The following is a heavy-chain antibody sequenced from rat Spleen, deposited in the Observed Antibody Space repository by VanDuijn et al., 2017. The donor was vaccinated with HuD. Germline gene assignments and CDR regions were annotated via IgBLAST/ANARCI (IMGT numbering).Heavy chain of an antibody. Sequence: EVQLVESGGGLVQPGRSLKLSCVASGFTFSNYWMTWIRQAPGKGLEWVASITGNGGHTYYGDSVKGRFTISRDNAKSTLYLQMDSLRSEDTATYYCARQPHLLQWSPFDYWGQGVMVTVSS. CDR2: ITGNGGHT. V-gene: IGHV5-31*01. J-gene: IGHJ2*01. CDR1: GFTFSNYW. D-gene: IGHD1-1*01. CDR3: ARQPHLLQWSPFDY.